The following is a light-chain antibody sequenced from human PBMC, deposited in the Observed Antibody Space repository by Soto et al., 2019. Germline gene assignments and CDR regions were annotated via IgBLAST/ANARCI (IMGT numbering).Light chain of an antibody. V-gene: IGLV1-44*01. Sequence: LTQPPSASGTPGQRVTISCSGSSSNIGSNTVNWYQQLPGTAPKLLIYSNNQRPSGVPDRFSGSKSGTSASLAISGLQSEDEADYYCAAWDDSLNGHYVFGTGTKVTVL. CDR1: SSNIGSNT. CDR3: AAWDDSLNGHYV. J-gene: IGLJ1*01. CDR2: SNN.